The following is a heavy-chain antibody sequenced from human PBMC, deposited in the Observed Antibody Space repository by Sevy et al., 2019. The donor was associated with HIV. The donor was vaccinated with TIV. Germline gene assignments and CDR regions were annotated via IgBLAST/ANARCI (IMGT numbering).Heavy chain of an antibody. CDR2: ISWNGADI. V-gene: IGHV3-9*01. CDR1: NLTFEDYA. D-gene: IGHD6-13*01. CDR3: AKGQQLITQSGSYFYYGMNV. J-gene: IGHJ6*02. Sequence: GGSLRLSRAASNLTFEDYAMHWVRRAPGKGLEWVSGISWNGADIGFAASVKGRFTISRDNAKSSVYLQINSLTPEDTGVYYCAKGQQLITQSGSYFYYGMNVWGQGTTVTVSS.